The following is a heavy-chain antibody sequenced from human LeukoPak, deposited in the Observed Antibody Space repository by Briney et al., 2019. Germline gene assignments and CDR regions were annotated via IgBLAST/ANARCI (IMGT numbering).Heavy chain of an antibody. CDR1: GGSFSGYY. V-gene: IGHV4-34*01. D-gene: IGHD6-19*01. CDR3: ARKAKGYSSGWYQY. J-gene: IGHJ4*02. Sequence: PSETLSLTCAVYGGSFSGYYWSWIRQPPGKGLEWIGEINHSGSTNYNPSLKSRVTISVDTSKNQFSLKLSSVTAADTAVYYCARKAKGYSSGWYQYWGQGTLVTVSS. CDR2: INHSGST.